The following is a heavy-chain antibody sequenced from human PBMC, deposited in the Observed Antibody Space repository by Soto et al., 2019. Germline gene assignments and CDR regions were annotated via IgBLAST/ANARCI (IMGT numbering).Heavy chain of an antibody. Sequence: SETLSLTCTVSGGSISSSSYYWGWIRQPPGKGLEWIGSIYYSGSTYYNPSLKSRVTISVDTSKNQFSLKLSSVTAADTAVYYCARPFYSSSSFDYWGQGTMVTVSS. D-gene: IGHD6-6*01. CDR2: IYYSGST. V-gene: IGHV4-39*01. CDR1: GGSISSSSYY. CDR3: ARPFYSSSSFDY. J-gene: IGHJ4*02.